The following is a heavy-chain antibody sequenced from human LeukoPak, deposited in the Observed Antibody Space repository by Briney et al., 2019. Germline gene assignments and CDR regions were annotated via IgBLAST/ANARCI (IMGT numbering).Heavy chain of an antibody. CDR1: GFTFSVYV. V-gene: IGHV3-23*03. D-gene: IGHD3-3*01. J-gene: IGHJ4*02. Sequence: GGSLRLSCAASGFTFSVYVMNWVRQAPGKGLEWVSVISSSGSNTYYADSVKGRFTISRDNHKNTVHLQMNSLRAEDTAVYYCAKDGPLRGFWSGYLFDYWGQGTLVTVSS. CDR2: ISSSGSNT. CDR3: AKDGPLRGFWSGYLFDY.